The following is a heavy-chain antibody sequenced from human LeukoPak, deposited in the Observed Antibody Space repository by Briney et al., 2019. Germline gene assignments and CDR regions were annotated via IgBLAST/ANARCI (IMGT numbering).Heavy chain of an antibody. CDR2: TRYDGTKE. CDR1: GFTFSNYD. J-gene: IGHJ4*02. Sequence: PGGSLRLSCATSGFTFSNYDMHWVRQAPGKGLEWVAFTRYDGTKEYYVDSVKGRFTISRDNSKNTLYLQMNSLRAEDTAVYYCARDESNSFDQWGQGTLVTVSS. V-gene: IGHV3-30*02. D-gene: IGHD4-23*01. CDR3: ARDESNSFDQ.